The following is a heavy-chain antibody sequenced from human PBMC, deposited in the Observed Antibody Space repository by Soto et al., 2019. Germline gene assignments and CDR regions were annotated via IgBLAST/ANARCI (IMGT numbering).Heavy chain of an antibody. D-gene: IGHD6-13*01. J-gene: IGHJ6*02. Sequence: SVKVSCKASGGTFSSYAISWVRQAPGQGLEWMGGIIPIFGTANYAQKFQGRVTITADESTSTAYMELSSLRSEDTAVYYCARAGSDWVAEAGRLAYYYYYGMDVWGQGTTVTVYS. CDR1: GGTFSSYA. CDR3: ARAGSDWVAEAGRLAYYYYYGMDV. CDR2: IIPIFGTA. V-gene: IGHV1-69*13.